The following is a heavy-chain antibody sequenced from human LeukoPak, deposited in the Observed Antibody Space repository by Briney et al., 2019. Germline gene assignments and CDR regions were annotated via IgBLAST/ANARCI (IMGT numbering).Heavy chain of an antibody. Sequence: PGGSLRLSCAASGFTFSSYEMNWVRQAPGEGLEWVSYISSSGSTIYYADSVKGRFTISRDNAKNSLYLQMNSLRAEDTAVYYCARDETEYSSSFPNWFDPWGQGTLVTVSS. CDR3: ARDETEYSSSFPNWFDP. V-gene: IGHV3-48*03. CDR2: ISSSGSTI. D-gene: IGHD6-6*01. CDR1: GFTFSSYE. J-gene: IGHJ5*02.